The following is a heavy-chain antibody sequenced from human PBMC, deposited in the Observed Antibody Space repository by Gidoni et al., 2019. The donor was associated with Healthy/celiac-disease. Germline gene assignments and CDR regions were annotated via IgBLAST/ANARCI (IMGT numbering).Heavy chain of an antibody. CDR3: ARHRKGYCSSTSCYKNYYYYMDV. J-gene: IGHJ6*03. D-gene: IGHD2-2*02. CDR1: GYSFTSYW. Sequence: EVQLVQSGAEVKKPGESLKISCKGSGYSFTSYWLGWVRQMPGKGLEWMGIIYPGDSDTRYSPSFQGQVTISADKSISTAYLQWSSLKASDTAMYYCARHRKGYCSSTSCYKNYYYYMDVWGKGTTVTVSS. CDR2: IYPGDSDT. V-gene: IGHV5-51*01.